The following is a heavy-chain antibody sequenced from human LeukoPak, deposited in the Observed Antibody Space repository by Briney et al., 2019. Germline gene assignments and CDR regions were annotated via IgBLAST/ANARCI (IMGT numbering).Heavy chain of an antibody. J-gene: IGHJ4*02. V-gene: IGHV1-2*02. D-gene: IGHD3-16*01. CDR3: ARVLVPAGGGVTDH. CDR1: GYTFTGYY. CDR2: INPNSAGT. Sequence: ASVKVSCKASGYTFTGYYMHWVRQAPGQGLEWMGWINPNSAGTNYAQKFQGRVTMTRDTSISTAYMELSSLRSDDTAVYYCARVLVPAGGGVTDHWGQGTLVTVSS.